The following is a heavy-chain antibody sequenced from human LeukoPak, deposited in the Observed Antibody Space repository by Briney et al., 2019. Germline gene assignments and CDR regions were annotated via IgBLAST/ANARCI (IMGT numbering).Heavy chain of an antibody. V-gene: IGHV3-15*01. Sequence: GESLRLSCVGSGFTFSNAWMSWVRQSPGKGLEWVGRIKNKADGGTTDYAAPVKGRFIISRDDSRNTVYVQMNSLRVEDSALYYCVRGSTLHRGLKFWSLDHWGQGTLVTVSS. CDR1: GFTFSNAW. CDR3: VRGSTLHRGLKFWSLDH. D-gene: IGHD3-10*01. CDR2: IKNKADGGTT. J-gene: IGHJ4*02.